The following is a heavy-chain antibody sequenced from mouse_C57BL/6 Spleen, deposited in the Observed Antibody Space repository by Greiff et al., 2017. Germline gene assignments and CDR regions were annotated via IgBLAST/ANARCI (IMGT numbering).Heavy chain of an antibody. CDR3: TKWDYYGSLDY. J-gene: IGHJ2*01. CDR2: IDPETGGT. CDR1: GYTFTDYE. V-gene: IGHV1-15*01. D-gene: IGHD1-1*01. Sequence: QVQLQQSGAELVRPGASVTLSCKASGYTFTDYEMHWVKQTPVHGLEWIGAIDPETGGTAYNQKFKGKAILTADKSSRTAYMELRSLTSEDSAVYYCTKWDYYGSLDYWGQGTTLTVSS.